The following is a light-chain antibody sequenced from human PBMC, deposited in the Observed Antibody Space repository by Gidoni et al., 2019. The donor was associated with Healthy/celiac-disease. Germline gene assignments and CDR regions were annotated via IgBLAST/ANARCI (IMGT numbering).Light chain of an antibody. V-gene: IGKV1-33*01. J-gene: IGKJ4*01. CDR2: DAS. CDR3: QQYDNLPLT. CDR1: QDISNY. Sequence: IQMAQSPSSLSAAVGDRVNITCQASQDISNYLNWCQQKPGKAPKLLIYDASNLETGVPSRFSGSGSGTDFTFTISSLQPEDIATYYCQQYDNLPLTFXGXTKVEIK.